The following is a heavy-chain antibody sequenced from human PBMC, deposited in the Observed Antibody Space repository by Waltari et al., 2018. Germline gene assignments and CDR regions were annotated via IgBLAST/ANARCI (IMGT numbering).Heavy chain of an antibody. CDR3: ARDLGSGWSRGWFDP. CDR2: INPNSGGT. Sequence: QVQLVQSGAEVKKPGASVKVSCKASGYTFTGYYMHWVRQAPGQGLEWMGWINPNSGGTNYAQKFQGRVTMTRDTSISTAYMELSRLRSDDTAVYYCARDLGSGWSRGWFDPWGQGTLVTVSS. V-gene: IGHV1-2*02. J-gene: IGHJ5*02. CDR1: GYTFTGYY. D-gene: IGHD6-19*01.